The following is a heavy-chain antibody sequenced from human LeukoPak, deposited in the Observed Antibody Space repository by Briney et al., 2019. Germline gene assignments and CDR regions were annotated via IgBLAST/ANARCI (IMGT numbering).Heavy chain of an antibody. CDR2: ISYDGSNK. J-gene: IGHJ4*02. D-gene: IGHD6-19*01. CDR1: GFTFSSYG. Sequence: SLRLSCAASGFTFSSYGMHWVRQAPGKGLGWVAVISYDGSNKYYSDSVKGRFTISRDNSKNTLYLQMNSLRAEDTAVYYCAKEGLWYSSGWYSRYFDYWGQGTLVTVSS. V-gene: IGHV3-30*18. CDR3: AKEGLWYSSGWYSRYFDY.